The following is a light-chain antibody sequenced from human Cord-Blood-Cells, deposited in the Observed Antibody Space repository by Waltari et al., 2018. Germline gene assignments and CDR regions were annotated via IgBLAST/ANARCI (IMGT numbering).Light chain of an antibody. J-gene: IGKJ2*03. Sequence: EIVMTQSPATLSVSPGERATLSCRASQSVSSNLAWYQQKPGQAHRLLIYGASTRATGIPARFSGSGSGTEFTLTISSLQSEDFAVYYGQQYSNWPPASFGQGTKLEIK. CDR3: QQYSNWPPAS. V-gene: IGKV3-15*01. CDR1: QSVSSN. CDR2: GAS.